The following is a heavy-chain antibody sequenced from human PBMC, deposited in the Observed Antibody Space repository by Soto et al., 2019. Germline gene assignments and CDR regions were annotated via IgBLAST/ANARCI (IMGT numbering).Heavy chain of an antibody. J-gene: IGHJ3*02. V-gene: IGHV1-8*01. D-gene: IGHD3-9*01. Sequence: GASVKVSCKASGYTFTSYDINWVRQATGQGLEWMGWMNPNSGNTGYAQKFQGRVTMTRNTSISTDYMELSSLRSEDTAIYYCTRGIVFLYYDILTGYYSDPNDAFDIWGQGTMVTVSS. CDR3: TRGIVFLYYDILTGYYSDPNDAFDI. CDR2: MNPNSGNT. CDR1: GYTFTSYD.